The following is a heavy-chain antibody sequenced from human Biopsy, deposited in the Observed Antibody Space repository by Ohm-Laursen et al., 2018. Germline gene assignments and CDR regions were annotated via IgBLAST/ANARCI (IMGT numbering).Heavy chain of an antibody. D-gene: IGHD1-7*01. CDR3: GRAVRNQLLTDP. CDR2: LNPVSGNS. Sequence: ASVKVSCKASGYTFTSYDITWVRQAPGQGPEWIGWLNPVSGNSNFGQKFRGRVTVTSDTSISTAYMELSGLTSDDTVTYYCGRAVRNQLLTDPWGQGTLVTVTS. CDR1: GYTFTSYD. V-gene: IGHV1-8*01. J-gene: IGHJ5*02.